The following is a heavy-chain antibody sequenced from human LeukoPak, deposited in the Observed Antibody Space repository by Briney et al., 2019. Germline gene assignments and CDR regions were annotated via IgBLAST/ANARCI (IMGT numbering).Heavy chain of an antibody. J-gene: IGHJ5*02. Sequence: SETLSLTCTVSGGSISSYYWSWIRQPPGKGLEWIGYIYYSGSTNYNPSLKSRVTISVDTSKNQFSLKLSSVTAADTAVYYCARAVGSSWYGPYWFNPWGQGTLVTVSS. D-gene: IGHD6-13*01. V-gene: IGHV4-59*01. CDR2: IYYSGST. CDR3: ARAVGSSWYGPYWFNP. CDR1: GGSISSYY.